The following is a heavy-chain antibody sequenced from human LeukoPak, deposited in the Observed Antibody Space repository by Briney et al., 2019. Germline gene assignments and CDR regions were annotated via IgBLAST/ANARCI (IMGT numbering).Heavy chain of an antibody. D-gene: IGHD1-26*01. V-gene: IGHV1-46*01. Sequence: ASVKVSCKASGYTFTNYYIHWVRQAPGQGLEWMGITNPSIGTTSYAQKLQGRVTMTRDTSTSTVYMELSSLTSEDTAVYYCAKVVGASNGYFDYWGQGTLVTVSS. CDR3: AKVVGASNGYFDY. CDR2: TNPSIGTT. J-gene: IGHJ4*02. CDR1: GYTFTNYY.